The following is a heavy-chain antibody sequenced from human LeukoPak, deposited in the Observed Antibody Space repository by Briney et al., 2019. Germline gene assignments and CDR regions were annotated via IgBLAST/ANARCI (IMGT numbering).Heavy chain of an antibody. CDR2: ISISSNYI. Sequence: GGSLRLSCAASGFTFSRYSMNWVRQAPGKGLEWVSSISISSNYIYYTDSVKGRFTISRDNAKNSLFLQMNSLRAEDTAVYYCARGSRFGVVERDAFDIWGQGTMVTVSS. CDR1: GFTFSRYS. J-gene: IGHJ3*02. V-gene: IGHV3-21*01. D-gene: IGHD3-3*01. CDR3: ARGSRFGVVERDAFDI.